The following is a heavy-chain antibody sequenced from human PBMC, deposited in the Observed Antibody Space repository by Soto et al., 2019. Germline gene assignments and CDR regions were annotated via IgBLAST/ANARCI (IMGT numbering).Heavy chain of an antibody. CDR1: SGSISSSNW. J-gene: IGHJ6*04. D-gene: IGHD4-4*01. Sequence: QVQLQESGPGLVKPSGTLSLTCAVSSGSISSSNWWSWVRQPPGKGLEWIGEIYHSGSTNYNTSLKSRVTISVDKSKNQFSLKLSSVTAADTAVYYCARDHLTTDAWRGGVDVWGKGTTVTVSS. V-gene: IGHV4-4*02. CDR3: ARDHLTTDAWRGGVDV. CDR2: IYHSGST.